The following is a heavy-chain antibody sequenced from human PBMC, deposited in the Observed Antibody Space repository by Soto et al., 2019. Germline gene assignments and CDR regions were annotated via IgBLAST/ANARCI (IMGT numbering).Heavy chain of an antibody. CDR2: ISANGGSI. J-gene: IGHJ5*02. V-gene: IGHV3-23*01. D-gene: IGHD3-22*01. Sequence: EAQLLASGGGLVQPGGSLRLSCVGSGFTFRDHAMRWVRQAPGRGLEWVSAISANGGSIQHADSVKGRFSVSRDNAKNTVYLQMDNLRTEDSAVYYCAKDRYYDTPGWFDPWGQESRVIVSS. CDR1: GFTFRDHA. CDR3: AKDRYYDTPGWFDP.